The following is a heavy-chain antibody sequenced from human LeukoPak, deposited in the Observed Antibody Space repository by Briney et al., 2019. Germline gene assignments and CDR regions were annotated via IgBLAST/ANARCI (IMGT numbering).Heavy chain of an antibody. J-gene: IGHJ6*03. CDR1: GFTFSNYE. D-gene: IGHD3-10*01. V-gene: IGHV3-48*03. CDR2: IDSSGSTI. Sequence: GGSLRLSCVDSGFTFSNYEMNWARQAPGKGLEWVSYIDSSGSTIHYADSVKGRFTISRDNAKSSLYLQMNSLRAEDTAVYYCARGVGRAHYYYYMDVWGKGTTVTVSS. CDR3: ARGVGRAHYYYYMDV.